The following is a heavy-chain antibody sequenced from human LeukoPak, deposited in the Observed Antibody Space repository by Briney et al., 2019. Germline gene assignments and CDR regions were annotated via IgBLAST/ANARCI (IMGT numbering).Heavy chain of an antibody. CDR2: INWNGGST. D-gene: IGHD2-21*02. CDR1: GFTFDDYA. Sequence: GGSLRLSCAASGFTFDDYAMHWVRQAPGKGLEWVSGINWNGGSTGYADSVKGRFTISRDNAKNSLYLQMNSLRAEDTALYYCARDLTLPSDYWGQGTLVTVSS. V-gene: IGHV3-20*04. J-gene: IGHJ4*02. CDR3: ARDLTLPSDY.